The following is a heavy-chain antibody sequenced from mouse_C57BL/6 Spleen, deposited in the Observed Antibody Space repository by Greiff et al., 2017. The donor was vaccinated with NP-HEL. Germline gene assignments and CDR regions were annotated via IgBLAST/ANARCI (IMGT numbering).Heavy chain of an antibody. D-gene: IGHD3-2*02. CDR1: GYTFTSYW. Sequence: QVQLQQPGAELVRPGSSVKLSCKASGYTFTSYWMHWVKQRPIQGLEWIGNIDPSDSETHYNQKFKDKATLTVDKSSSTAYMQLSSLTSEDSAVYYCARRLFPDAMDYWGQGTSVTVSS. CDR2: IDPSDSET. CDR3: ARRLFPDAMDY. V-gene: IGHV1-52*01. J-gene: IGHJ4*01.